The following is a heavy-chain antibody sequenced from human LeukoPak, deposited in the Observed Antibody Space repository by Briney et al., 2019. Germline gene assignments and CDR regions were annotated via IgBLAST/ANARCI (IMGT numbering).Heavy chain of an antibody. CDR2: INHSGST. V-gene: IGHV4-34*01. J-gene: IGHJ4*02. Sequence: SETLSLTCAVYGGSFSGYYWSWIRQPPGKGLEWIGEINHSGSTNYNPSLKSRVTISVDTSKNQFSLKLSSVTAADTAVYYCAIARYSSGWNFDYWGQGTLVTVSS. D-gene: IGHD6-19*01. CDR1: GGSFSGYY. CDR3: AIARYSSGWNFDY.